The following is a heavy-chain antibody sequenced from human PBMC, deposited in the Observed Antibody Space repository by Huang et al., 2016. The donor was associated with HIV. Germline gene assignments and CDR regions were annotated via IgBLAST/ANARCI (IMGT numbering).Heavy chain of an antibody. Sequence: QVHLVESGGGVVQPGRSLRLSGAAAGCTFSTNPIHWVRQGPGEGVGWVAVISHDGSTKFYAEAVKGRSAISRDNSKNMVYLQIYRLRVEDTGVYYCAREKGLEDWGQGTLVTVSS. CDR2: ISHDGSTK. V-gene: IGHV3-30*09. J-gene: IGHJ4*02. D-gene: IGHD1-1*01. CDR3: AREKGLED. CDR1: GCTFSTNP.